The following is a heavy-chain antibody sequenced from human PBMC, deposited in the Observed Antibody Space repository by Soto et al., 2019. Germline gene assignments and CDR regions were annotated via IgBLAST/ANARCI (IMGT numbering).Heavy chain of an antibody. Sequence: SETLSLTCAVSGGSLTSGNWWTWVRQSPQRGLEYIGEIFHDGTANYYPSFERRVAMSVDTSRNQFSLKLTSVTAADTAVYFCARIDYGDYYFDYWGQGTLVTV. D-gene: IGHD4-17*01. J-gene: IGHJ4*02. V-gene: IGHV4-4*02. CDR1: GGSLTSGNW. CDR2: IFHDGTA. CDR3: ARIDYGDYYFDY.